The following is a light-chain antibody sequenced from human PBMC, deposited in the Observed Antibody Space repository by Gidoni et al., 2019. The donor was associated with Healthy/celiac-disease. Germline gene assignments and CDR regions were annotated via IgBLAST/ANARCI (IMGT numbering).Light chain of an antibody. CDR3: QQYGSSPPIT. Sequence: EIVLTQSPGTLSLSPGERATLSCRASQSVSSSYLAWYQQKPSQAPRLLIYGASSRATGIPDRFSGSGSGTDFTLTISRLEPEDFAVYYCQQYGSSPPITFGQXTRLEIK. J-gene: IGKJ5*01. CDR2: GAS. CDR1: QSVSSSY. V-gene: IGKV3-20*01.